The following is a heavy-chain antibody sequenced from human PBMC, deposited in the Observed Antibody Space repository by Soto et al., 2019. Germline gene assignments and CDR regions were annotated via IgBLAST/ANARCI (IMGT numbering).Heavy chain of an antibody. Sequence: GGSLRLSCAASGFTFSSYSMNWVRQAPGKGLEWVSSISSSSSSYIYYADSVKGRFTISRDNAKNSLYLQMNSLRAEDTAVYYCARGEDVEYQLLSYFDYWGQGTLVTVSS. CDR1: GFTFSSYS. CDR2: ISSSSSSYI. J-gene: IGHJ4*02. V-gene: IGHV3-21*01. D-gene: IGHD2-2*01. CDR3: ARGEDVEYQLLSYFDY.